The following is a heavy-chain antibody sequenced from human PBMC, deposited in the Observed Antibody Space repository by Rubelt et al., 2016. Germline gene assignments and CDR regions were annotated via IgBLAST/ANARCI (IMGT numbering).Heavy chain of an antibody. J-gene: IGHJ4*02. V-gene: IGHV4-31*03. D-gene: IGHD5-18*01. CDR3: ASWKQLYYLDY. Sequence: QVQLQESGPGLVKPSQTLSLTCSVSGGSISSGGYYWSWIRQHPGKGLEWIGYIYYSGSTYYNPSLKSRITISVDTSKTQVSLKRGAVTAADTAVYYGASWKQLYYLDYWGQGTLVTVSS. CDR2: IYYSGST. CDR1: GGSISSGGYY.